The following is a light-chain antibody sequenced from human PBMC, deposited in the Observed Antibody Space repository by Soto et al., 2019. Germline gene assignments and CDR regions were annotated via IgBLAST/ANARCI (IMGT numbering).Light chain of an antibody. J-gene: IGKJ5*01. V-gene: IGKV3-20*01. CDR3: QQYGSSGII. CDR1: QSVSSSY. CDR2: DAS. Sequence: EIVLTQSPATLSLSPGERATLSCRASQSVSSSYLVWYQQKPGQAPRLLIYDASSRATGIPARFSGSGSGTDFTLTISRLEPEDFAVYYCQQYGSSGIIFGQGTRLEIK.